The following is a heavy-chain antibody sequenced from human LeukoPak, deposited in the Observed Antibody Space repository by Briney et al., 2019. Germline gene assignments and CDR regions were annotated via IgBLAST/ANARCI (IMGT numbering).Heavy chain of an antibody. J-gene: IGHJ4*02. Sequence: SETLSLTCTVSGDSISSYYWSWIRQPAGKGLEWIGRIYTSGSTSYNPSLKSRVTMSVDTSKNQSSLKLSSVTAADTAVYYCVRDPGIQLWSYYFDYWGPGTLVTVSS. CDR2: IYTSGST. CDR1: GDSISSYY. D-gene: IGHD5-18*01. CDR3: VRDPGIQLWSYYFDY. V-gene: IGHV4-4*07.